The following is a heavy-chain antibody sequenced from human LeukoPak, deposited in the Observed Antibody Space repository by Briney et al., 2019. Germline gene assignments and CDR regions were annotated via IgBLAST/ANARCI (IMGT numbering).Heavy chain of an antibody. D-gene: IGHD1-26*01. J-gene: IGHJ3*02. CDR1: GFTFSSYA. CDR2: ISYDGSNK. CDR3: ARGQSSGGYYLAFDI. V-gene: IGHV3-30*04. Sequence: PGRSLRLSCAASGFTFSSYAMHWVRQAPGKGLEWVAVISYDGSNKYYADSVKGRFTISRDNSKNTLYLQMNSLRAEDTAVYYCARGQSSGGYYLAFDIWGQGTMVTVSS.